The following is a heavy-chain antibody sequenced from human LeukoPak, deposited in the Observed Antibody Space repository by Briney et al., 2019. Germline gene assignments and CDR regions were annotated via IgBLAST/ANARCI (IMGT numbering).Heavy chain of an antibody. J-gene: IGHJ4*02. CDR2: IYYSGST. Sequence: SETLSLTCTVSGGSISSYYWSWIRQPPGKGLEWIGYIYYSGSTNCNPSLKSRVTISVDTSKNQFSLKLSSVTAADTAVYYCARGPRYYDSSGSPDPNFDYWGQGTLVTVSS. V-gene: IGHV4-59*01. CDR1: GGSISSYY. CDR3: ARGPRYYDSSGSPDPNFDY. D-gene: IGHD3-22*01.